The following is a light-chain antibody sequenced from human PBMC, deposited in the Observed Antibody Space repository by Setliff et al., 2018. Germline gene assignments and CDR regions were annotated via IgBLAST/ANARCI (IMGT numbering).Light chain of an antibody. CDR2: DVT. J-gene: IGLJ1*01. CDR1: SSDVGAYNY. CDR3: CSFAGTYYV. Sequence: QSALTQPRSVSGSPGQSVTISCTGTSSDVGAYNYVSWYQHHPGKVPKLMVYDVTKRPSGVPDRFSGSKSGNTASLTISGLQAEDEADYYCCSFAGTYYVFGSGTKVTV. V-gene: IGLV2-11*01.